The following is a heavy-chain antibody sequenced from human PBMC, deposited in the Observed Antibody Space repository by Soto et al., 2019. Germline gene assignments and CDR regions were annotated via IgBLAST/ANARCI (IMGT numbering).Heavy chain of an antibody. J-gene: IGHJ4*02. CDR3: AKDGGYCSGGSCLRGLFDY. V-gene: IGHV3-23*01. D-gene: IGHD2-15*01. Sequence: PGGSLRLSCAASGFTFSSYAMIWVRQAPGKGLEWVSAISGSGGSTYYADSVKGRFTISRDNSKNTLYLQMNSLRAEDTAVYYCAKDGGYCSGGSCLRGLFDYWGQGTLVTVSS. CDR1: GFTFSSYA. CDR2: ISGSGGST.